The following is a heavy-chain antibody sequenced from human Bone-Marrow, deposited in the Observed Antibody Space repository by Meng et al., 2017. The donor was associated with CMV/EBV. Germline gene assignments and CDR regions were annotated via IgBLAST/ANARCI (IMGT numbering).Heavy chain of an antibody. CDR1: VYAFTSYG. V-gene: IGHV1-18*01. J-gene: IGHJ4*02. CDR2: ISAYDGNT. D-gene: IGHD1-26*01. Sequence: VKVSCKASVYAFTSYGISWVRQAAGQGLEWMGWISAYDGNTNYAQKLQGRVTMTTDTSTSTAYMGLRSLRSDDTAVYYCARDGTWDYWGQGTLVTVSS. CDR3: ARDGTWDY.